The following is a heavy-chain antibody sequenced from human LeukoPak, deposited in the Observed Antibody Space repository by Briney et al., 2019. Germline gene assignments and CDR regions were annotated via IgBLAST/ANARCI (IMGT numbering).Heavy chain of an antibody. V-gene: IGHV4-59*01. CDR3: ARDFYDFWSGYHDY. CDR1: GGSISSYY. D-gene: IGHD3-3*01. Sequence: PSETLSLTCTVSGGSISSYYWSWIRQPPRKGLEWIGYIYYSGATNYNPSLKSRVTISVDTSKNQFSLKLSSVTAADTAVYYCARDFYDFWSGYHDYWGQGTLVTVSS. J-gene: IGHJ4*02. CDR2: IYYSGAT.